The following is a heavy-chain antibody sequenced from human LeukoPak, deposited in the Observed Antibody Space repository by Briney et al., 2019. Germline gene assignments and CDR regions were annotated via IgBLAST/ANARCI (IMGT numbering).Heavy chain of an antibody. CDR2: ISSSGGST. Sequence: PGGSLRLSCAASGFTFSSYAMSWVRQVPGKGLEWVSGISSSGGSTYYADSVKGRFTISRDKSKNTVYLQMNSLRAEDTAVYYCANSYSVSGSYWNYWGQGTLGTVSS. J-gene: IGHJ4*02. CDR1: GFTFSSYA. CDR3: ANSYSVSGSYWNY. D-gene: IGHD3-10*01. V-gene: IGHV3-23*01.